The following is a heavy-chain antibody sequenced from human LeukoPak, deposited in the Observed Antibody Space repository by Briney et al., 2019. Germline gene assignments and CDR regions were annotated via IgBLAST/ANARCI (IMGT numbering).Heavy chain of an antibody. CDR3: AKEGFDY. CDR2: IDTSVTST. V-gene: IGHV3-23*05. Sequence: KSGGSLRLSCVASGFTFRSYAMAWVRRAPGKGLEWVSAIDTSVTSTYYADSVKGRFTISRDNFKNTVYMQMNSLRADDTAVYYCAKEGFDYWGRGTRVTVSS. CDR1: GFTFRSYA. J-gene: IGHJ4*02.